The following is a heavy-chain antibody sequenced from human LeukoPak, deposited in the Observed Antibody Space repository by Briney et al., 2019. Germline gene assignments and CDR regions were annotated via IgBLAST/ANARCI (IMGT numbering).Heavy chain of an antibody. J-gene: IGHJ4*02. CDR2: IYSGGST. CDR3: ARDHSGYLTYYFDY. Sequence: GGSLRLSCAASGFTVSSNYTSWVRQAPGEGLEWVSVIYSGGSTYYADSVKGRFTISRDNSKNTLYLQMNSLRAEDTAVYYCARDHSGYLTYYFDYWGQGTLVTVSS. D-gene: IGHD3-22*01. CDR1: GFTVSSNY. V-gene: IGHV3-53*01.